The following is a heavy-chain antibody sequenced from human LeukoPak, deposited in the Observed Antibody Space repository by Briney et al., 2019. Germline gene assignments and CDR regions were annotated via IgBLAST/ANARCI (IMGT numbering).Heavy chain of an antibody. J-gene: IGHJ5*02. V-gene: IGHV3-7*01. CDR3: ARVIRYFDWSKQNWFDP. D-gene: IGHD3-9*01. Sequence: GGSLTLSCAASGFTFSSYWMSWVRPAPRKGLEWVANIKKDVSEKYYVDSVKGRFTISRDNAKNSLYLQMNSLRAEDTAVYYCARVIRYFDWSKQNWFDPWGQGTLVTVSS. CDR1: GFTFSSYW. CDR2: IKKDVSEK.